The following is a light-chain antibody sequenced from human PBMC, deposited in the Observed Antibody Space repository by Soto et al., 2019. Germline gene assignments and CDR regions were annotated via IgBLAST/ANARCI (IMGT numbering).Light chain of an antibody. J-gene: IGKJ1*01. CDR2: GSS. CDR1: QSISTSY. CDR3: QQYGSSGT. V-gene: IGKV3-20*01. Sequence: EIGLTQSPATLSFSPWEIAXXXXXASQSISTSYLAWYQQKPGQAPRLLIYGSSSRATGIPDRFSGSGSGTDFTLTISSLEPEDFAVYYCQQYGSSGTFGQGTKVDIK.